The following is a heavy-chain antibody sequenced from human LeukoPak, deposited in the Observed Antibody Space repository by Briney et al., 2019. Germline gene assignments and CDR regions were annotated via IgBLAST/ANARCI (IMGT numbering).Heavy chain of an antibody. J-gene: IGHJ4*02. CDR1: GFTISGYW. CDR2: INGDGSIT. D-gene: IGHD6-6*01. Sequence: GGSLRLSCEVSGFTISGYWMHWVRQAPGKGLVWVSRINGDGSITAYADSVKGRFTISRDNAKNTLYLQMNSLRAEDTAVYYCARGAARPLDYWGQGTLVTVSS. V-gene: IGHV3-74*01. CDR3: ARGAARPLDY.